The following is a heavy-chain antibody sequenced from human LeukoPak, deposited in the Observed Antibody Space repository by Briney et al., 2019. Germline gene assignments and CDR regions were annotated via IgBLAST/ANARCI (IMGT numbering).Heavy chain of an antibody. Sequence: PGGSPRLSCAASGFTFSSYGMHWVRQAPGKGLEWVAFIRYDGSNKYYADSVKGRFTISRDNSKNTLYLQMNSLRAEDTAVYYCAKTGMATIKDFDYWGQGTLVTVSS. CDR2: IRYDGSNK. CDR3: AKTGMATIKDFDY. J-gene: IGHJ4*02. V-gene: IGHV3-30*02. D-gene: IGHD5-24*01. CDR1: GFTFSSYG.